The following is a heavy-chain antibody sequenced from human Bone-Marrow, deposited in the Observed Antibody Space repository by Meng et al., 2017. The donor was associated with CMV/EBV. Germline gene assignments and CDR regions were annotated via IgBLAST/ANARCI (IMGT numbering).Heavy chain of an antibody. J-gene: IGHJ5*02. Sequence: GESLKISCAASGFTVSSNYMSWVRQAPGKGLEWVSVIYSGGSTYYADSVKGRFTNSRDNSKNTLYLQMNSLRAEDTAVYYCARTGNWFDPWGEGTLVTVSS. CDR1: GFTVSSNY. CDR3: ARTGNWFDP. CDR2: IYSGGST. D-gene: IGHD3-10*01. V-gene: IGHV3-66*02.